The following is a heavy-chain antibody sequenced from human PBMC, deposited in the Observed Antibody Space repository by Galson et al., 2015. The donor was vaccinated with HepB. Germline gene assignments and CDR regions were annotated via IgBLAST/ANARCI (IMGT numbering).Heavy chain of an antibody. CDR3: ATARYGTPPPDN. J-gene: IGHJ4*02. V-gene: IGHV1-18*01. Sequence: SVKVSCKASGYSFTNYGIRWLRQAPGQGLEWMAWISTYSANTNFAQKFEGRVSMTTDTSTSTAYMELRSLTLDDTAVYYCATARYGTPPPDNWGQGTLVPGS. CDR1: GYSFTNYG. CDR2: ISTYSANT. D-gene: IGHD2-8*01.